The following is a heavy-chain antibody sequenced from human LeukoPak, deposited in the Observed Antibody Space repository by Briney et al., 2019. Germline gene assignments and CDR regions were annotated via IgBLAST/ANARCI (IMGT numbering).Heavy chain of an antibody. V-gene: IGHV4-39*01. J-gene: IGHJ4*02. Sequence: PSETLSLTCTVSGDSTSSSSYYWGWSRQPPGKGLGWIGSIYFSGSTYYNPSLKSRVTISDDTSKNQFSLKLTSVTAADTAVYYCARIVGATDYFDHWGQGTLVTVSS. CDR3: ARIVGATDYFDH. CDR2: IYFSGST. CDR1: GDSTSSSSYY. D-gene: IGHD1-26*01.